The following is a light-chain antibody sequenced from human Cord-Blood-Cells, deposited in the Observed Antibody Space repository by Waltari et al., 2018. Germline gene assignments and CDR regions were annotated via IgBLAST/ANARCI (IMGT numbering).Light chain of an antibody. V-gene: IGKV3-11*01. CDR2: DAS. Sequence: IVLTQAPATLSLSPGERATLSRRASQRVSSDFAWYQQKPGQAPRPLIYDASNMATGIPAGVSGSGSGTDFNLTISSLEPEDFAVDYCQQRSNWPTFGQGTKVEIK. CDR3: QQRSNWPT. J-gene: IGKJ1*01. CDR1: QRVSSD.